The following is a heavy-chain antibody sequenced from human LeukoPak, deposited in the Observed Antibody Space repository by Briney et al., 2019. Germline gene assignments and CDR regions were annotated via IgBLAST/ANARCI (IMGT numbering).Heavy chain of an antibody. CDR1: GGSFSGYY. CDR2: INHSGST. J-gene: IGHJ5*02. D-gene: IGHD3-16*01. Sequence: SETLSLTCAVYGGSFSGYYWSWIRQPPGKGLEWIGEINHSGSTNHNPSLKSRVTISVDTSKNQFSLKLSSVTAADTAVYYCARGVRWGTNWFDPWGQGTLVTVSS. V-gene: IGHV4-34*01. CDR3: ARGVRWGTNWFDP.